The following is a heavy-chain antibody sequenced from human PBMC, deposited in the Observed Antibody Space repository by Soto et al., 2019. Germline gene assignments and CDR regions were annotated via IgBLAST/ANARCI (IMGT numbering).Heavy chain of an antibody. CDR2: ISISKGKT. Sequence: QGQLVQSGAEVKRPGASVKVSCKASGYTFRNYDVAWVRRAPGHGLEWMGWISISKGKTYYQESLQGRVTMTMDTGTTTAYMDVRSLRSDDTAVYYCARKGYIGNFGLDVWGQGTTVTVSS. CDR1: GYTFRNYD. CDR3: ARKGYIGNFGLDV. J-gene: IGHJ6*02. D-gene: IGHD5-12*01. V-gene: IGHV1-18*01.